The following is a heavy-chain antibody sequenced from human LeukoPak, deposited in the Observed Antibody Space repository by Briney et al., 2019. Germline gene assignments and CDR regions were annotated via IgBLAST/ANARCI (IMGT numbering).Heavy chain of an antibody. CDR2: VSTTGGST. Sequence: GGSLRLSCGASSFTFSSYVMSWVRQAPGKGLEWVSTVSTTGGSTYYADSVKGRFTISRDNSKNTLYLQMNSLRAEDTAVYYCANLLAPFDYWGQGTLVTVSS. J-gene: IGHJ4*02. CDR3: ANLLAPFDY. CDR1: SFTFSSYV. D-gene: IGHD2-8*02. V-gene: IGHV3-23*01.